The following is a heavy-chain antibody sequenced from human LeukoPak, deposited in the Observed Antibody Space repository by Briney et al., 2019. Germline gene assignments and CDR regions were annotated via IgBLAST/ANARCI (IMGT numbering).Heavy chain of an antibody. CDR2: ISYDGSNK. CDR1: GFTFSTYG. CDR3: ARDFYGYYYYGMDV. Sequence: GGSLRLSCAASGFTFSTYGMHWVRQAPGKGLEWVAVISYDGSNKYYADSVKGRFTISRDNSKNTLYLQMNSLRAEDTAVYYCARDFYGYYYYGMDVWGQGTTVTVSS. D-gene: IGHD2/OR15-2a*01. V-gene: IGHV3-30*03. J-gene: IGHJ6*02.